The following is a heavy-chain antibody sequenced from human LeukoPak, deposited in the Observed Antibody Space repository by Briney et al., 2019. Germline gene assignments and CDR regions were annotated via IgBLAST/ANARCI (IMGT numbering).Heavy chain of an antibody. CDR1: GGSISSSSYY. J-gene: IGHJ4*02. D-gene: IGHD3-22*01. V-gene: IGHV4-39*01. CDR3: ARFIDGYYPNDY. CDR2: IYYSGTT. Sequence: SETLSLTCTVSGGSISSSSYYWGWIRQPPGKGLEWLGSIYYSGTTYYNPSLKSRVTISVDTSKNQFSLKLSSVTAADTAVYYCARFIDGYYPNDYWGQGTLVTVSS.